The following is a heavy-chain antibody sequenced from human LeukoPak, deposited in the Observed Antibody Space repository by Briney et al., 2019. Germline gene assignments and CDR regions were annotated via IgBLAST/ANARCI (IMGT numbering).Heavy chain of an antibody. CDR2: INPNSGGT. D-gene: IGHD3-10*01. CDR1: GYTFTGYY. J-gene: IGHJ4*02. V-gene: IGHV1-2*02. CDR3: ARGLLSTFYYVSGTYYNLPDFDY. Sequence: ASVKVSCKASGYTFTGYYMHWVRQAPGQGLEWMGWINPNSGGTSYAQKFQGRVTMTRDTSISTAYMELTRLRSDDTAVYYCARGLLSTFYYVSGTYYNLPDFDYWGQGTLITVSS.